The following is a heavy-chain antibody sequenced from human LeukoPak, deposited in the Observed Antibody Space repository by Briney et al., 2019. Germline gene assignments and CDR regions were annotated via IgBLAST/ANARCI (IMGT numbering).Heavy chain of an antibody. J-gene: IGHJ5*02. CDR2: ISAYNGNT. Sequence: ASVKVSCKASGYTFTGYYMHWVRQAPGQGLEWMGWISAYNGNTNYAQKLQGRVTMTTDTSTSTAYMELRSLRSDDTAVYYCARVARPGSLVSVSWFDPWGQGTLVTVSS. V-gene: IGHV1-18*04. CDR3: ARVARPGSLVSVSWFDP. D-gene: IGHD5-12*01. CDR1: GYTFTGYY.